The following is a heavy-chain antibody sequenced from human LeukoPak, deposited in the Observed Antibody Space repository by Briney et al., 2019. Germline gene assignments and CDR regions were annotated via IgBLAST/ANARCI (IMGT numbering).Heavy chain of an antibody. D-gene: IGHD1-26*01. CDR3: ARLSGSPHPPFDY. CDR1: GASVSSGSDY. V-gene: IGHV4-61*01. Sequence: SETLSLTCTVSGASVSSGSDYWSWIRQPPGKGLEWIGYIFYTGSTNYNPSVESRVSISGDLSKNQFSLKLTSVTAADTAVYYCARLSGSPHPPFDYWGQGTLVTVSS. J-gene: IGHJ4*02. CDR2: IFYTGST.